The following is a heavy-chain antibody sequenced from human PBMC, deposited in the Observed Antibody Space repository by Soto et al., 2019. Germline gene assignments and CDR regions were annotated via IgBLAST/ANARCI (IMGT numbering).Heavy chain of an antibody. CDR2: VSNDGGTT. J-gene: IGHJ5*02. Sequence: EGSLILSWAASGFTFTDRVMHWVRQGPGKGLEWVARVSNDGGTTTYADFVKGRFTISRDNAKNTVYLQMNSLKAEDTAVYYCVRDRPNNWFDPWGQGTLVTVSS. V-gene: IGHV3-74*01. CDR3: VRDRPNNWFDP. CDR1: GFTFTDRV.